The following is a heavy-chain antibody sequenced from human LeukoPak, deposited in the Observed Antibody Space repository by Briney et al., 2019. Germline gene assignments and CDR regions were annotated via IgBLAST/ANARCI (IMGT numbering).Heavy chain of an antibody. J-gene: IGHJ4*02. CDR2: IYYSGST. D-gene: IGHD3-3*01. CDR1: GGSISSGDYY. V-gene: IGHV4-30-4*01. CDR3: ARELRGTIFGVARSGWDY. Sequence: SQTLSLTCTVSGGSISSGDYYWSWIRQPPGKGLEWIGYIYYSGSTYYNPSLKSRVTISVDTSKNQFSLKLSSVTAADTAVYYCARELRGTIFGVARSGWDYWGQGTLVTVSS.